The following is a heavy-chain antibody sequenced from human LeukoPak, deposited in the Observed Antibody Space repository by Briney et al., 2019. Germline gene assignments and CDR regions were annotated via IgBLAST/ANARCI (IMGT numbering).Heavy chain of an antibody. Sequence: GGSLRLSCAASGFTFSSYSMNWVRQAPGKGLEWVSSISSSSSYIYYADSVKGRFTISRDNAKNSLYMQMNSLRAEDTDVYYCARDTRHYDYVWGSYRYWFDYWGQGTLVTVSS. CDR1: GFTFSSYS. V-gene: IGHV3-21*01. CDR2: ISSSSSYI. CDR3: ARDTRHYDYVWGSYRYWFDY. J-gene: IGHJ4*02. D-gene: IGHD3-16*02.